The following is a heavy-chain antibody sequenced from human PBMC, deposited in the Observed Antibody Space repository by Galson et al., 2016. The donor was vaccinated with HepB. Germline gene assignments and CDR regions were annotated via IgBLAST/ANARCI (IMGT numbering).Heavy chain of an antibody. D-gene: IGHD3-16*01. CDR3: ARVWGGGLDY. J-gene: IGHJ4*01. CDR1: GFTFSSYS. Sequence: SLRLSCAASGFTFSSYSMNWVRQAPGKGLEWVSSISSSSSYIYYADSVKGRFTISRDNAKNSLYLQMNSLRAEATAGYYCARVWGGGLDYWGQGTLVTVSS. V-gene: IGHV3-21*01. CDR2: ISSSSSYI.